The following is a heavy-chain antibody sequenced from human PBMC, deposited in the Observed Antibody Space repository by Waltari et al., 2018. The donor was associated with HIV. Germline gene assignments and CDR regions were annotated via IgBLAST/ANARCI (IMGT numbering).Heavy chain of an antibody. V-gene: IGHV4-4*07. Sequence: QVQLQESGPGLVKASETLSLTCTVSGGPISSYYWSWIRQPAGQGLAWIGRIYTSGSTNYNSSPKSRVTMSIDTSKNQFFLKLSSVTAADTAVYYCAREYCSSTSCSPNGRLGAFDIWGQGTMVTVSS. J-gene: IGHJ3*02. CDR1: GGPISSYY. CDR2: IYTSGST. D-gene: IGHD2-2*01. CDR3: AREYCSSTSCSPNGRLGAFDI.